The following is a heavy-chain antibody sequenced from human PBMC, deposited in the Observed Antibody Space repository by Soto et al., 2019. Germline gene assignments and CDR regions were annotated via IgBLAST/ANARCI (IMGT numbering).Heavy chain of an antibody. J-gene: IGHJ4*02. CDR3: AKTQSAGGNSAGDC. CDR2: NSGSGGST. CDR1: GFTFSSYA. D-gene: IGHD2-21*02. Sequence: EVQLLESGGGLVQPGGSLRLSCAASGFTFSSYAMNWVRQAPGKGLEWVSTNSGSGGSTYYVDSVKGRFTISRDNSKNTLYLQMNSLRAEDTAVYYCAKTQSAGGNSAGDCWGQGTLVTVSS. V-gene: IGHV3-23*01.